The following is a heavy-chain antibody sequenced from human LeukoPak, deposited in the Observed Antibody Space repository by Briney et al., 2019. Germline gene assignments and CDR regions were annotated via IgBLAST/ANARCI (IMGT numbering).Heavy chain of an antibody. Sequence: SETLSLTCTVSGGSISSYYWSWLRQPPGKGLEWIGYIYYSGSTNYNPSLKSRVTISVDTSKNQFSLKLSSVTAADTAVYYCAMGSSSYTGAFDIWGQGTMVTVSS. D-gene: IGHD3-16*02. CDR3: AMGSSSYTGAFDI. J-gene: IGHJ3*02. CDR1: GGSISSYY. CDR2: IYYSGST. V-gene: IGHV4-59*01.